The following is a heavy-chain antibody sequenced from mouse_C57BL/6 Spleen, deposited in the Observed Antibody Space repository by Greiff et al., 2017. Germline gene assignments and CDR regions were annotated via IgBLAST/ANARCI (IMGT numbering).Heavy chain of an antibody. V-gene: IGHV5-16*01. J-gene: IGHJ2*01. CDR2: INYDGSST. Sequence: EVQLVESEGGLVQPGSSMKLSCTASGFTFSDYYMAWVRQVPENGLEWVANINYDGSSTYYLDSLKSRFIISRDNAKNILYLQMSSLKSEDTATYYCARITTVVGYYFDYWGQGTTLTVSS. CDR1: GFTFSDYY. CDR3: ARITTVVGYYFDY. D-gene: IGHD1-1*01.